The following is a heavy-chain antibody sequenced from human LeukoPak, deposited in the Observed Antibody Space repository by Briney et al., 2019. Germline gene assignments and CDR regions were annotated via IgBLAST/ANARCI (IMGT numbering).Heavy chain of an antibody. CDR1: GFTFSSYA. CDR3: ARIRSSSWYNWFDP. V-gene: IGHV3-23*01. Sequence: GGSLRLSCAASGFTFSSYAMSWVRQAPGKGLEWVSAISGSGGSTYYADSVKGRFTISRDNSKNTPYLQMNSLRAEDTAVYYCARIRSSSWYNWFDPWGQGTLVTVSS. D-gene: IGHD6-13*01. CDR2: ISGSGGST. J-gene: IGHJ5*02.